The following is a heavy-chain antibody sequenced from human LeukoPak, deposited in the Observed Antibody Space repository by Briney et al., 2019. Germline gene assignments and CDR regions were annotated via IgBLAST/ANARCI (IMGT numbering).Heavy chain of an antibody. CDR1: GDSVGSYY. J-gene: IGHJ4*02. CDR3: ARKRSFDL. CDR2: IYYSESA. V-gene: IGHV4-59*02. Sequence: PSETLSLTCTVSGDSVGSYYWSWIRQPPGKRLEWIGCIYYSESATYNPSLKSRVTISLDTSKNQFFLKLSSVTAADTAVYYCARKRSFDLWGQGTLVTVSS. D-gene: IGHD3-9*01.